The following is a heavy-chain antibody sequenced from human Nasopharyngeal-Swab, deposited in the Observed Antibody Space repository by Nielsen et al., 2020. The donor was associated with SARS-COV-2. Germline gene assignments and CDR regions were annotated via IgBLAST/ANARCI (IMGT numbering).Heavy chain of an antibody. Sequence: GGSLRLSCAASGFTFSSYAMSWVRQAPGKGLEWVSAISGSGGSTYYADSVKGRFTISRHNSKNTLYLQMNSLRAEDTAVYYCAKGPGYCSSTSCARKAYFDYWGQGTLVTVSS. CDR2: ISGSGGST. CDR1: GFTFSSYA. V-gene: IGHV3-23*01. CDR3: AKGPGYCSSTSCARKAYFDY. J-gene: IGHJ4*02. D-gene: IGHD2-2*03.